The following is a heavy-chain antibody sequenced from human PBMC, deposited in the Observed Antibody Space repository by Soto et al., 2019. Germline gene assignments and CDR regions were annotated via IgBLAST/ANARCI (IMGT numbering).Heavy chain of an antibody. D-gene: IGHD3-3*01. CDR3: ARAPREEGSWSGYWDYYYYYGMDV. J-gene: IGHJ6*02. V-gene: IGHV3-11*01. Sequence: PGGSLRLSCAASGFTFSDYYMSWIRQAPGKGLEWVSYISSSGSTIYYADSVKGRFTISRDNAKNSLYLQMNSLRAEDTAVYYCARAPREEGSWSGYWDYYYYYGMDVWGQGTTVTVSS. CDR2: ISSSGSTI. CDR1: GFTFSDYY.